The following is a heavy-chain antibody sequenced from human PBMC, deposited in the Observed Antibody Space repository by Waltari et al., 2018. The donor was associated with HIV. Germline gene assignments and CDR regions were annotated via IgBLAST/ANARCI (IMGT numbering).Heavy chain of an antibody. CDR1: GGSISSYY. CDR3: ARGLRLGELSLYKYAFDI. J-gene: IGHJ3*02. V-gene: IGHV4-4*07. D-gene: IGHD3-16*02. Sequence: QVQLEESGPGLVKPSETLSLTCTVSGGSISSYYWSWIRLPAGKGLEWIGRIYTSGSTNYNPSLKIRVTLSVYTSMNQFSLKLSSLTAADKAVYYCARGLRLGELSLYKYAFDIWGQGTMVTVSS. CDR2: IYTSGST.